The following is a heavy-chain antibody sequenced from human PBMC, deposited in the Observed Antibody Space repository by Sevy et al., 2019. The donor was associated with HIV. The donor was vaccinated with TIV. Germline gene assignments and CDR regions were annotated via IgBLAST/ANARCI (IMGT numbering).Heavy chain of an antibody. J-gene: IGHJ4*02. CDR2: ISWDGGST. D-gene: IGHD1-1*01. V-gene: IGHV3-43*01. CDR3: AKDMGNWNGLDY. CDR1: GFAFDDYS. Sequence: GGSLRLSCAASGFAFDDYSIHWVRQAPGKGLEWVSLISWDGGSTSFADSVTGRFTISRDNSQNSLYLQMNSLRPQDTALYYCAKDMGNWNGLDYWGQGTLVTVSS.